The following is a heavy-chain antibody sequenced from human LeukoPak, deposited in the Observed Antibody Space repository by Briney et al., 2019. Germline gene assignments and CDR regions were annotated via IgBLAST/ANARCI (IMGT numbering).Heavy chain of an antibody. CDR2: IYYSGST. D-gene: IGHD2-2*01. J-gene: IGHJ6*03. Sequence: SETLSLTCTVSGGSISSYYWSWIRQPPGKGLEWIGYIYYSGSTNYNPSLKSRVTISVDTSKNQFSLKLSSVTAADTAVYYCARSPSKSSWIGFDVVVPAARGYYYYYMDVWGKGTTVTVSS. CDR1: GGSISSYY. V-gene: IGHV4-59*01. CDR3: ARSPSKSSWIGFDVVVPAARGYYYYYMDV.